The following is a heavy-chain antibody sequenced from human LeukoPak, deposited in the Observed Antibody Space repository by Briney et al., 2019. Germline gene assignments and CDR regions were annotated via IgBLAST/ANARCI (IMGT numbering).Heavy chain of an antibody. CDR3: AKDLYEYSGYDSWYFDY. D-gene: IGHD5-12*01. Sequence: RGSLSPSSAASGFTFSSYAMSWVRQAPGKGLEWVSAISGSGGSTYYADSVKGRFTISRDNSKNTLYLQMNSLRAEDTAVYYCAKDLYEYSGYDSWYFDYWGPGSLGSVSS. CDR2: ISGSGGST. V-gene: IGHV3-23*01. CDR1: GFTFSSYA. J-gene: IGHJ4*02.